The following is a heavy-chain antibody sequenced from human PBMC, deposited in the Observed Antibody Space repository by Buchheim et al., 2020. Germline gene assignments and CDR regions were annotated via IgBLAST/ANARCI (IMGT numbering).Heavy chain of an antibody. D-gene: IGHD2-15*01. V-gene: IGHV1-69*06. J-gene: IGHJ4*02. CDR2: IIPIFGTA. CDR1: GGTFSSYA. Sequence: QVQLVQSGAEVKKPGSSVKVSCKASGGTFSSYAISWVRQAPGQGLEWMGGIIPIFGTANYAQKFQGRVTITADNSTSTAYMELSSLRSEDTAVYYCARAAGYCSGGSCYSAMFSIGYFDYWGQGTL. CDR3: ARAAGYCSGGSCYSAMFSIGYFDY.